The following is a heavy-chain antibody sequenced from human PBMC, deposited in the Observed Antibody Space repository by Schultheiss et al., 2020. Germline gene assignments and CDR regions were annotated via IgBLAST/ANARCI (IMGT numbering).Heavy chain of an antibody. V-gene: IGHV3-71*01. D-gene: IGHD2-2*01. Sequence: GESLKISCAASGFSFSSYGMNWVRQAPGKGLEWVGFIRSKGYGGTTEYAASVKGRFTISRDNSKNTLYLQMNSLRAEDTAVYYCARDQLRARSGFDPWGQGTLVTVSS. CDR1: GFSFSSYG. CDR2: IRSKGYGGTT. CDR3: ARDQLRARSGFDP. J-gene: IGHJ5*02.